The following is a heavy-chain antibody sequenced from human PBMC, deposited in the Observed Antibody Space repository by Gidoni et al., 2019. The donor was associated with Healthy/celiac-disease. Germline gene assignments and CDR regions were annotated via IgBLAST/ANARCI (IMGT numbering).Heavy chain of an antibody. CDR2: IYYSGST. V-gene: IGHV4-59*01. CDR1: GGSISSYY. CDR3: AREGGVYLSAFDI. J-gene: IGHJ3*02. Sequence: QVQLQESGPGLVKPSETLSLTCTVSGGSISSYYWSWIRQPPGKGLEWIGYIYYSGSTNYNPSLKSRVTISVDTSKNQFSLKLSSVTAADTAVYYCAREGGVYLSAFDIWGQGTMVTVSS. D-gene: IGHD6-13*01.